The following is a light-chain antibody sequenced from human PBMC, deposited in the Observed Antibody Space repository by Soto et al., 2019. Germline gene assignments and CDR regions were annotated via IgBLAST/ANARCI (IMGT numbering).Light chain of an antibody. CDR3: QQYGSSPYT. CDR1: QSVGSNY. J-gene: IGKJ2*01. CDR2: GAS. Sequence: EIVLTQSPGTLSLSPGERAALSCRASQSVGSNYLAWYQQKPGQAPRLLISGASSRATGIPDRFSGSGSGTDFTLTISRLEPEDFAVYYCQQYGSSPYTFGQGTKLEIK. V-gene: IGKV3-20*01.